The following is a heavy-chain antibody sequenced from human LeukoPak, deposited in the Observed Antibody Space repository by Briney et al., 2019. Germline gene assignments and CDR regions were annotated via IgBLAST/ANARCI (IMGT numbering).Heavy chain of an antibody. CDR2: INHSGST. V-gene: IGHV4-34*01. Sequence: ASETLSLTCAVYGGSFSGYYWSWIRQPPGKGLEWIGEINHSGSTNYNPSLKSRVTISVDTSKNQFPLKLSSVTAADTAVYYCARSRAAAVFGPPYYYYYGMDVWGQGTTVTVSS. D-gene: IGHD6-13*01. CDR3: ARSRAAAVFGPPYYYYYGMDV. CDR1: GGSFSGYY. J-gene: IGHJ6*02.